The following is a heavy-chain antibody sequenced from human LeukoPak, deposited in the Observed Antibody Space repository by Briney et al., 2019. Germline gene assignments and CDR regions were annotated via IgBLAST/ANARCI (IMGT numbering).Heavy chain of an antibody. V-gene: IGHV4-59*01. CDR2: VYHSGTT. Sequence: SETLSLTCTVSGGSISSYYWSWIRQPPGKGLEWMGHVYHSGTTDYNPSLKSRVIISPDTSKNQFSLKVSSVTAADTAVYYCARAYYCGGDCYAIDYWGQGTLVTVSS. CDR1: GGSISSYY. J-gene: IGHJ4*02. CDR3: ARAYYCGGDCYAIDY. D-gene: IGHD2-21*02.